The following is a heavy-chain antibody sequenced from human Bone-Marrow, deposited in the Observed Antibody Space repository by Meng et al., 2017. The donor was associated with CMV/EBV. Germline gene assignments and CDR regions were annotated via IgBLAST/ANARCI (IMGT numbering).Heavy chain of an antibody. V-gene: IGHV3-15*01. J-gene: IGHJ4*02. CDR1: GFTFNNAW. CDR3: TTNGARGSSALY. Sequence: VQLGELGGDLLKPGGSLGLSCAASGFTFNNAWMTWVRQAPGKGLEWVGRIKSKADGGTTDYASPVKGRFTISRDDSKNTLYLQMNSLKIEDTAVYYCTTNGARGSSALYWGQGTLVTVSS. D-gene: IGHD6-6*01. CDR2: IKSKADGGTT.